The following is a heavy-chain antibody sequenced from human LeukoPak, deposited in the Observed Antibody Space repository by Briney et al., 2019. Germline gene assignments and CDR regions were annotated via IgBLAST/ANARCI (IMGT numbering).Heavy chain of an antibody. CDR2: IYYSGST. Sequence: SQTLSLTCTVSGGSISSGDFYWSWIRQPPGKGLEWIGYIYYSGSTYYNPSLKSRVTISVDTSKNQFSLKLSSVTAADTAVYYCAVHTYGDYGPFDYWGQGTLVTVSS. V-gene: IGHV4-30-4*01. D-gene: IGHD4-17*01. CDR1: GGSISSGDFY. CDR3: AVHTYGDYGPFDY. J-gene: IGHJ4*02.